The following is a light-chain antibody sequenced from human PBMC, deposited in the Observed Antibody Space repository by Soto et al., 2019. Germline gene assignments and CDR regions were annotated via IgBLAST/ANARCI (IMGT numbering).Light chain of an antibody. CDR2: DVN. J-gene: IGLJ1*01. CDR3: SSYTTSSTHV. CDR1: SSDIGAFTF. Sequence: QYVLTQAASGSGSPGQSITISCTGTSSDIGAFTFVSWYQQHPGKVPKLMIFDVNRRPSGVSDRFSGSKSGNTASLTISGLQAEDEGDYYCSSYTTSSTHVFGSGTKLTVL. V-gene: IGLV2-14*03.